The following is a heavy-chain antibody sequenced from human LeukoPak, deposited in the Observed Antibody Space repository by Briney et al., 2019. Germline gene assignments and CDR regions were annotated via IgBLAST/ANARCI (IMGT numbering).Heavy chain of an antibody. CDR2: ISSDVNIK. CDR1: GFDFHNYV. CDR3: VREGFYESGSLPTFYFDN. Sequence: PGGSLRLSCAASGFDFHNYVIHWVRQAPGKGLEWVAIISSDVNIKYYADSVKGRFTISRDSSSKMVSLQMNSLGTEDTAVYYCVREGFYESGSLPTFYFDNWGQGTLVTVSS. V-gene: IGHV3-30-3*01. D-gene: IGHD3-10*01. J-gene: IGHJ4*02.